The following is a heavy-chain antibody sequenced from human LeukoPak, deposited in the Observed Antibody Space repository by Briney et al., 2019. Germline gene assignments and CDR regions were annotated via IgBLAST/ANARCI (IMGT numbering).Heavy chain of an antibody. J-gene: IGHJ4*02. Sequence: SETLSLTCTVSGGSISSYYWSWIRQPPGKGLEWIGYIYYSGSTNYNPSLKSRVTISVDTSKNQFSLKLSSVTAADTAVYYCARARAGPFDYWGQGTLVTVSS. CDR1: GGSISSYY. V-gene: IGHV4-59*08. CDR2: IYYSGST. CDR3: ARARAGPFDY.